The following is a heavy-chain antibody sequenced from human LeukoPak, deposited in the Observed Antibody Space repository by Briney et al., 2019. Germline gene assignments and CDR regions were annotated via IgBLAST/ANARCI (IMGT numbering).Heavy chain of an antibody. CDR2: IYTSGST. D-gene: IGHD6-19*01. V-gene: IGHV4-61*02. Sequence: SETLSLTCTVSGGSISSGSYYWSWIRQPAGKGLEWIGRIYTSGSTNYNPSLKSRVTISVDTSKNQFSLKLSSVTAADTAVYYCAREISGWYRYYYYYYMDVWGKGTTVTISS. CDR1: GGSISSGSYY. J-gene: IGHJ6*03. CDR3: AREISGWYRYYYYYYMDV.